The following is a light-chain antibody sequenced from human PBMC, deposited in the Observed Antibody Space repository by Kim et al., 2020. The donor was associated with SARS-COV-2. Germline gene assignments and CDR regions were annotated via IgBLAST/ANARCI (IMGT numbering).Light chain of an antibody. CDR1: CSNIEHNT. V-gene: IGLV1-44*01. CDR3: ATWDNSLNGYV. J-gene: IGLJ1*01. Sequence: PPSAPLPPARSITVSCSGTCSNIEHNTISKSHHLPRLAPRHLSAVPDRFSGSKSCTSASLAISGLQSADEADYYCATWDNSLNGYVFGTGTKVTVL.